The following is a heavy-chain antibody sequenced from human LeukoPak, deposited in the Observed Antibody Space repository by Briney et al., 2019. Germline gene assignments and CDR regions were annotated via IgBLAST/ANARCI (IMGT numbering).Heavy chain of an antibody. CDR1: GGSISSSSYY. D-gene: IGHD6-6*01. CDR3: ASGEYWDYYYYYGMDV. CDR2: IYYSGST. V-gene: IGHV4-39*07. Sequence: SETLSLTCTVSGGSISSSSYYWGWIRQPPGKGLEWIGSIYYSGSTYYNPSLKSRVTISVDTSKNQFSLKLSSVTAADTAVYYCASGEYWDYYYYYGMDVWGQGTTVTVSS. J-gene: IGHJ6*02.